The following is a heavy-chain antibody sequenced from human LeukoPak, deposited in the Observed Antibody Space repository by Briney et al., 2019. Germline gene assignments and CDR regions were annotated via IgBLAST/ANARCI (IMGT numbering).Heavy chain of an antibody. D-gene: IGHD5-18*01. CDR3: ARTNTAMGSGHFDY. CDR2: ISYDGSIK. Sequence: GGSLRLSCSASGITISDFGMHWVRQAPGKGLEWVAVISYDGSIKFYADSVQGRFFISRDNSKNTLYVQMNSLSAEDTAVYYCARTNTAMGSGHFDYWGQGTLVTVSS. CDR1: GITISDFG. V-gene: IGHV3-30*03. J-gene: IGHJ4*02.